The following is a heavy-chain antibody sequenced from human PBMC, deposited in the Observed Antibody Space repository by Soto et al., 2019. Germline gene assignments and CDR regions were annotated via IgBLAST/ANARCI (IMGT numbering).Heavy chain of an antibody. V-gene: IGHV1-3*01. CDR3: ARDLPPKPAVAGTSLFDY. J-gene: IGHJ4*02. CDR1: GYTFTSYA. CDR2: INAGNGNT. D-gene: IGHD6-19*01. Sequence: GASVKVSCKASGYTFTSYAMHWVRQAPGQRLEWMGWINAGNGNTKYSQKFQGRVTITRDTSASTAYMELSSLRSEDTAVYYCARDLPPKPAVAGTSLFDYWGQGTLVTVSS.